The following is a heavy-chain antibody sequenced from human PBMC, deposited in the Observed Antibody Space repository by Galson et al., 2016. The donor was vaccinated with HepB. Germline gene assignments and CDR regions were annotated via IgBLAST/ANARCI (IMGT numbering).Heavy chain of an antibody. J-gene: IGHJ4*02. V-gene: IGHV3-74*01. Sequence: SLRLSCAASGFTLDGYEMNWVRQAPGKGLVWLSRIHSDGETTSYAESMGGRFIIHRDNAENMLYLQMNGVSVEDTAVYYCARDDVSAPGVPDFWGQGTLLTVSP. D-gene: IGHD6-13*01. CDR1: GFTLDGYE. CDR2: IHSDGETT. CDR3: ARDDVSAPGVPDF.